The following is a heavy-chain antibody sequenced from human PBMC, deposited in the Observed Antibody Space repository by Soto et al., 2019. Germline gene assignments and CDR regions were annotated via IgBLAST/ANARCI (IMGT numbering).Heavy chain of an antibody. CDR2: ISYDGSNK. Sequence: QVQLVESGGGVVQPGRSLRLSCAASGFTFSSYGMHWVRQAPGKGLEWVAVISYDGSNKYYADSVKGRFTISRDNSKNTLYLQMNSLRAEDTAVYYCAKDNPHYYYYGMDVWGQGTTVTVSS. V-gene: IGHV3-30*18. J-gene: IGHJ6*02. CDR3: AKDNPHYYYYGMDV. CDR1: GFTFSSYG.